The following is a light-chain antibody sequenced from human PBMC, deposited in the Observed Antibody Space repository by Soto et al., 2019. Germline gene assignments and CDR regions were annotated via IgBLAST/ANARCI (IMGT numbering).Light chain of an antibody. V-gene: IGLV2-14*01. J-gene: IGLJ1*01. CDR3: SSYKTSSTRV. CDR2: EVT. Sequence: QSVLTQPASVSGSPGQSIAISCSGSSSDLGIYNYVSWYQQHPGKVPKLIIFEVTNRPSGVSNRFSGSKSGNTASLTISGLQAEDEADYYCSSYKTSSTRVFGTGTKVTLL. CDR1: SSDLGIYNY.